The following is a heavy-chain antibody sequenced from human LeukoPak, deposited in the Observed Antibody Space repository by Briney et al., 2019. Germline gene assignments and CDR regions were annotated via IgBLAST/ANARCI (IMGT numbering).Heavy chain of an antibody. CDR2: IWYDGSNK. J-gene: IGHJ4*02. V-gene: IGHV3-33*01. D-gene: IGHD6-13*01. CDR1: GFTFSSYG. CDR3: ARGPGYSSSWLIDY. Sequence: GGSLRLSCAASGFTFSSYGMHWVRQAPGKGLERVAAIWYDGSNKYYADSVKGRFPISRDNSKNTPYLQMTSLRAEDTAVYYCARGPGYSSSWLIDYWGQGTLVTVSS.